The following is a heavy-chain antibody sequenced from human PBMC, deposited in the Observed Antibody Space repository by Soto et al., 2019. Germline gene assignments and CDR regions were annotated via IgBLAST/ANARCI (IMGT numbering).Heavy chain of an antibody. CDR1: VGSVSSGGYY. Sequence: PSETLSLTCTFSVGSVSSGGYYCSWIRQHPWTGLEWIGYIYYSGTTYFNPSLKSRASISLDTSKNEFSLKLTSVTAADTAVYYCARRALPQCINGVCYKPGFWEYWGQGALVIVS. CDR3: ARRALPQCINGVCYKPGFWEY. D-gene: IGHD2-8*01. V-gene: IGHV4-31*03. J-gene: IGHJ4*02. CDR2: IYYSGTT.